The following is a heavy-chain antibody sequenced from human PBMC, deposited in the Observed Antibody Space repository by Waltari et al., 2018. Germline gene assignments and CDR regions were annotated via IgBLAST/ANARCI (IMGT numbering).Heavy chain of an antibody. J-gene: IGHJ4*02. D-gene: IGHD1-1*01. V-gene: IGHV3-7*03. CDR1: GFSFSSHW. CDR3: ARHFPDGANDFDY. CDR2: INRGGSGR. Sequence: DVQLVESGGGLVQPGGSLRLSCAASGFSFSSHWMAWVRQARGKGPEWVANINRGGSGRYYLDSVEGRFVISRDDSKNSLFLQMNSLRPEDTALYYCARHFPDGANDFDYWGQGTLVTIST.